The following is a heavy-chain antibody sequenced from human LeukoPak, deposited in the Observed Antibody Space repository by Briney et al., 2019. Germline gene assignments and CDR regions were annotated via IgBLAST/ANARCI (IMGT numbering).Heavy chain of an antibody. CDR2: IYFSGSA. CDR1: GDITHY. Sequence: PSETLSLTCIVSGDITHYWGWIRQPPGKGLECIGSIYFSGSAYYNPSLRSRVTISLDTSKKQLSLKLNSVTAADTAIYYCARHNGGGVGSYVSPGPPDYFDYWGQGTLVTVSS. V-gene: IGHV4-39*01. D-gene: IGHD1-26*01. J-gene: IGHJ4*02. CDR3: ARHNGGGVGSYVSPGPPDYFDY.